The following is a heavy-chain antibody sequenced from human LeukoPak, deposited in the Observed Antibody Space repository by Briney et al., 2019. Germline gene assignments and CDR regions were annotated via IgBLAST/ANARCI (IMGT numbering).Heavy chain of an antibody. CDR3: AREGYCSSTSCSTLYYYYGMDV. D-gene: IGHD2-2*01. CDR2: ISAYNGNT. V-gene: IGHV1-18*01. CDR1: GYTFTSYG. Sequence: ASVKVSCTASGYTFTSYGISWVRQAPGQGLEWMGWISAYNGNTNYAQKLQGRVTMTTDTSTSTAYMELRSLRSDDTAVYYCAREGYCSSTSCSTLYYYYGMDVWGQGTTVTVSS. J-gene: IGHJ6*02.